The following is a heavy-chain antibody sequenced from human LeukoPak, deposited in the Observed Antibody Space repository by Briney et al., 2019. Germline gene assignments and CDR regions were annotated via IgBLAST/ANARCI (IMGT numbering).Heavy chain of an antibody. V-gene: IGHV4-34*01. J-gene: IGHJ4*02. D-gene: IGHD6-6*01. CDR3: ARGPSFGSSSRFDY. CDR2: INHSGST. CDR1: GGSFSGYY. Sequence: SETLSLTCAVYGGSFSGYYWSWIRQPPGKGLEWIGEINHSGSTNYNPSLKSRVTISVDTSKNQFSLKLTSVTAADTAIYYCARGPSFGSSSRFDYWGQGTLVTVSS.